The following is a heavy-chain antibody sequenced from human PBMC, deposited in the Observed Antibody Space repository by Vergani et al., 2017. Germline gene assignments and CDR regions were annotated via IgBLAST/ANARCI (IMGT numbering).Heavy chain of an antibody. V-gene: IGHV4-30-4*08. Sequence: QVQLQESGPGLVKPSQTLSLTCTVSGCSISSGDYYWSWIRQPPGKGLEWIGYIYYSGSTYYNPSLKSRVTISVDTSKNQFSLKLSSVTAADTAVYYCARGRGDYVYWFDPWGQGTLVTVSS. CDR3: ARGRGDYVYWFDP. D-gene: IGHD4-17*01. CDR2: IYYSGST. J-gene: IGHJ5*02. CDR1: GCSISSGDYY.